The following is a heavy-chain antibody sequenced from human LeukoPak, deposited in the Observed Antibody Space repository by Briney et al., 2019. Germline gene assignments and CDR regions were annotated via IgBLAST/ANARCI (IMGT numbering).Heavy chain of an antibody. CDR3: ARDYYDSSGYVEPVNAFDI. V-gene: IGHV3-48*01. Sequence: GGSLRLSCAASGFTFSSYSMNWVRQAPGKGLEWVSYISSSSSTIYYADSVKGRFTISRDNSKNTLYLQMGSLRAEDMAVYYCARDYYDSSGYVEPVNAFDIWGQGTMVTVSS. CDR2: ISSSSSTI. J-gene: IGHJ3*02. CDR1: GFTFSSYS. D-gene: IGHD3-22*01.